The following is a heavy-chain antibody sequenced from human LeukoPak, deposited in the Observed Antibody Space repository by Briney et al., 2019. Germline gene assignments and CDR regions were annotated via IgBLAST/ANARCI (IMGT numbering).Heavy chain of an antibody. CDR1: GGSISSYY. CDR2: MYYSGST. V-gene: IGHV4-59*01. J-gene: IGHJ5*02. Sequence: PSETLSLTCTVSGGSISSYYWSWIRQPPGKGLEWIGYMYYSGSTNYNPSLKSRVTISVGTSKNQFSLKLSSVTAADTAVYYCARVNIVVVPAAIDIDWFDPWGQGTLVTVSS. CDR3: ARVNIVVVPAAIDIDWFDP. D-gene: IGHD2-2*01.